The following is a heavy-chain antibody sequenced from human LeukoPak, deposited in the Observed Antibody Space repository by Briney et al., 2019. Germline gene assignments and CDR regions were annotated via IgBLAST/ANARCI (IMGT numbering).Heavy chain of an antibody. V-gene: IGHV3-23*01. CDR2: ISGSGVSI. D-gene: IGHD1-26*01. J-gene: IGHJ2*01. CDR1: GFTFSSYA. CDR3: ARSYSGSYIRYWYFDL. Sequence: PGGSLRLSCAASGFTFSSYAMSWVRQAPGKGLEWVSAISGSGVSIYYADSVKGRFTISRDSSKNTLYLQMNSLRAEDTAVYYCARSYSGSYIRYWYFDLWGRGTLVTVSS.